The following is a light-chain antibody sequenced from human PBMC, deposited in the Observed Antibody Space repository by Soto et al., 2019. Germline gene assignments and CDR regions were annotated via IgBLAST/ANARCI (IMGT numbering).Light chain of an antibody. V-gene: IGKV1-27*01. CDR1: QGISSY. J-gene: IGKJ1*01. CDR3: QRTYNAPPWT. Sequence: DIQLNQSPSSLSASVGDRVTITCRVSQGISSYLNWQKPGKVPKLLLYSAFNLQSGVPSRFSGSRSGTDFTLTISSLQPEDVATYYGQRTYNAPPWTFGQGSKVEIK. CDR2: SAF.